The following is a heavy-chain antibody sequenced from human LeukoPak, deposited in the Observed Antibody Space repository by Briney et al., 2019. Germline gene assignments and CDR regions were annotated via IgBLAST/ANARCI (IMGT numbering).Heavy chain of an antibody. Sequence: ASVKVSCKASGYTFTSYYMHWVRQPPGQGLEWMGKINPSGGSTRYAQKFQGRVTMTRNTSTRTVYMVLSSLRSEYTAVYYCARVRRYWNDEDWGQGTLVTVSS. CDR2: INPSGGST. D-gene: IGHD1-1*01. J-gene: IGHJ4*02. CDR3: ARVRRYWNDED. V-gene: IGHV1-46*01. CDR1: GYTFTSYY.